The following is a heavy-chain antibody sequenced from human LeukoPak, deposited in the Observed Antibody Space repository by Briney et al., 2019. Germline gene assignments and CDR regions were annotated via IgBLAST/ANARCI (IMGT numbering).Heavy chain of an antibody. V-gene: IGHV4-39*07. CDR1: GGSITSSSYY. Sequence: SETLSLTCSVSGGSITSSSYYWGWIRQPPEKGLEWIGSIYYTGGTFYSPSLKSRVTMSVDTSKNQFSLKLSSVTAADTAVYYCASTFTSARFFDYWGQGTLVTVSS. J-gene: IGHJ4*02. D-gene: IGHD1-1*01. CDR3: ASTFTSARFFDY. CDR2: IYYTGGT.